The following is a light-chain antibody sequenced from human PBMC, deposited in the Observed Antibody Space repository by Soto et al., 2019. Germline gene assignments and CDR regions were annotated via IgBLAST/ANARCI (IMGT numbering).Light chain of an antibody. J-gene: IGKJ1*01. CDR2: GAS. Sequence: IVLTQSPATLSVSPGERATLSCRASQSVSSSYLAWYQQKPGQAPRLLIYGASSRATGIPDRFSGSGSGTDFTLTISSLETEDFAFYYCQQCSSSPWTFGQGTKVDIK. CDR3: QQCSSSPWT. CDR1: QSVSSSY. V-gene: IGKV3-20*01.